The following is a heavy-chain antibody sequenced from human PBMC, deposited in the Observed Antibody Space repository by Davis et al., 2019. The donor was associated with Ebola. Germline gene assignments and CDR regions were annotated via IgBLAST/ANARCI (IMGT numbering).Heavy chain of an antibody. CDR2: INPNSGGT. V-gene: IGHV1-2*02. CDR3: ASVREGSIHFDY. J-gene: IGHJ4*02. Sequence: ASVKVSCQASGYTFTGYYMHWVRQAPGQGLEWMGWINPNSGGTNYAQKFQGRVTMTRDTSISTAYMELSRLRSDDTAVYYCASVREGSIHFDYWGQGTLVTVSS. CDR1: GYTFTGYY. D-gene: IGHD1-26*01.